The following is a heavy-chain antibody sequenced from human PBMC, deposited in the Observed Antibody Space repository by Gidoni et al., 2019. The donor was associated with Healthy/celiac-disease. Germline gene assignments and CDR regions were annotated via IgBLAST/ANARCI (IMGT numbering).Heavy chain of an antibody. Sequence: KLQESGPGLVKPSETLSLTCTVSGGSISSSSYYWGWIRQPPGKGLEWIGSIYYSGSTYYNPSLKRRVTITVDTSKNQFSLKLSSVTAADTAVYYCARLRRSIAGGGFDPWGQGTLVTVSS. V-gene: IGHV4-39*01. D-gene: IGHD6-6*01. CDR2: IYYSGST. CDR3: ARLRRSIAGGGFDP. J-gene: IGHJ5*02. CDR1: GGSISSSSYY.